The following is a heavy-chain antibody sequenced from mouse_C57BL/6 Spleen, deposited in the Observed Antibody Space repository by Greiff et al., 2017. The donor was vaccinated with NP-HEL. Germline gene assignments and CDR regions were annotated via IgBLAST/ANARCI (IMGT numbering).Heavy chain of an antibody. Sequence: VQLQQPGAELVKPGASVKLSCKASGYTFTSYWMHWVKQRPGQGLEWIGMIHPNSGSTNYNEKFKSKATLTVDKSSSTAYMQLSSLTSEDSAVYYCARDYDPRYYALDYWGQGTSVTVSS. CDR3: ARDYDPRYYALDY. CDR1: GYTFTSYW. V-gene: IGHV1-64*01. J-gene: IGHJ4*01. CDR2: IHPNSGST. D-gene: IGHD2-4*01.